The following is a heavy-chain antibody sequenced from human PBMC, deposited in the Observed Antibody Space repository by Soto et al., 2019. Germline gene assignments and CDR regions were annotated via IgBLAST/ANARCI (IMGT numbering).Heavy chain of an antibody. CDR3: ARALYSSSSRWYFDL. CDR2: FYYGGSN. Sequence: QLQLQESGPGLVKPSETLSLACTVSGDSISSTSYYWGWIRQPPGKGLEWIGTFYYGGSNYYNPSLKSRVTMSVDTSKNQFSLELSSVTAADTALYFCARALYSSSSRWYFDLWGRGTLVTFSS. CDR1: GDSISSTSYY. V-gene: IGHV4-39*01. D-gene: IGHD6-6*01. J-gene: IGHJ2*01.